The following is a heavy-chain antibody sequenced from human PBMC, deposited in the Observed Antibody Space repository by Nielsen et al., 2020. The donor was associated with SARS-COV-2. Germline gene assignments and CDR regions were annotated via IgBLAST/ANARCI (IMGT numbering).Heavy chain of an antibody. Sequence: SETLSLTCTVSGGSISSYYWSWIRQPPGKGLEWIGYIYYSGSTNYNPSLKSRVTISVDTSKNQFSLKLSSVTAADTAVYYCARVRIKQLVGEPRGWFDPWGQGTLVTVSS. V-gene: IGHV4-59*01. D-gene: IGHD6-6*01. CDR1: GGSISSYY. J-gene: IGHJ5*02. CDR3: ARVRIKQLVGEPRGWFDP. CDR2: IYYSGST.